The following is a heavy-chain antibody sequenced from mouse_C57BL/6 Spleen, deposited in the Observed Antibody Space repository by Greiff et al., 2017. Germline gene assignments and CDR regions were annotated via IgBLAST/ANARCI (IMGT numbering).Heavy chain of an antibody. J-gene: IGHJ4*01. D-gene: IGHD1-1*01. Sequence: EVQLVESGPGMVKPSQSLSLPCTVTGYSITSGYDWHWIRHFPGNKLEWMGYISYSGGTTYNPSLQSRISITQDTSKNQFFLKLNSVTTEDTATYYCATVTVGAMDYWGQGTSVTVSS. CDR2: ISYSGGT. CDR3: ATVTVGAMDY. CDR1: GYSITSGYD. V-gene: IGHV3-1*01.